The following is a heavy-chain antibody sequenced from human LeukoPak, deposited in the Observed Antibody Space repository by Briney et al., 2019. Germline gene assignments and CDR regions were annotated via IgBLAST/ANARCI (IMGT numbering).Heavy chain of an antibody. CDR3: SSSRVNRYNRCFDY. V-gene: IGHV3-11*03. CDR2: ITSSSSYT. J-gene: IGHJ4*02. CDR1: GFTFSDYH. D-gene: IGHD1-1*01. Sequence: GGSLRLFCAIWGFTFSDYHMSCIHQAPGKGLEWVSYITSSSSYTNYAEFLKGRFTISRDNAKKSLYLQMNSLRVEDTAVYYCSSSRVNRYNRCFDYWGQGTLVTVSS.